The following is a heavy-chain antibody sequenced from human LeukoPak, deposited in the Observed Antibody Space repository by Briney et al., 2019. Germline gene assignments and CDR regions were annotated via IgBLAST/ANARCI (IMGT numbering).Heavy chain of an antibody. J-gene: IGHJ4*02. V-gene: IGHV4-59*11. CDR2: IYYSGST. CDR1: GGSISSHY. D-gene: IGHD3-16*01. CDR3: AREVNGGYYFDY. Sequence: SETLSLTCTVSGGSISSHYWSWIRQPPGKGLEWIGYIYYSGSTNYNPSLKSRVTIPVDTSKNQFSLKLSSVTAADTAVYYCAREVNGGYYFDYWGQGTLVTVSS.